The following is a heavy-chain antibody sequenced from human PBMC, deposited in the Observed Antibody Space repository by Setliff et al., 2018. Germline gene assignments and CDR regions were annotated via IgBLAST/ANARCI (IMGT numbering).Heavy chain of an antibody. CDR2: ISPYSGNT. J-gene: IGHJ4*02. V-gene: IGHV1-18*01. CDR3: TRGPGPWVVVAMPFDC. CDR1: GFGFTTFG. Sequence: AASVKVSCKTSGFGFTTFGFSWVRQAPGQGLEWLGSISPYSGNTNYPQWLQDRVTMTTDTSTNTAHMELRSLTSADTAIYYCTRGPGPWVVVAMPFDCWGQGTLVTVSS. D-gene: IGHD5-12*01.